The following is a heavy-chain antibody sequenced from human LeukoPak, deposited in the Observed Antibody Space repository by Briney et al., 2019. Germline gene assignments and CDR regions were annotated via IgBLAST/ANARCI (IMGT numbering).Heavy chain of an antibody. V-gene: IGHV1-46*01. CDR1: GYTFTSYY. Sequence: ASVKVSCKASGYTFTSYYMHWVRQAPGQGLEWMGIINPSGGSTSYAQKFQGGVTMTRDTSTSTVYMELSSLRSEDTAVYYCARVRNYYDSSGSMYYFDYWGQGTLVTVSS. CDR3: ARVRNYYDSSGSMYYFDY. D-gene: IGHD3-22*01. J-gene: IGHJ4*02. CDR2: INPSGGST.